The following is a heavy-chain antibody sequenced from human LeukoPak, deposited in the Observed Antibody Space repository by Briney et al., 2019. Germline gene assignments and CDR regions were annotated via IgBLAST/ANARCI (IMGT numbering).Heavy chain of an antibody. J-gene: IGHJ4*02. Sequence: PGGSLRLSCAASGFTFSSYSMNWVRQAPGKGLEWVSSISSSSSYIYYADSVKGRFTISRDNAKNSLYLQMNSLRAEDTAVYYCARGGVIGGEESDYCGQGTLVTVSS. V-gene: IGHV3-21*01. CDR3: ARGGVIGGEESDY. CDR1: GFTFSSYS. D-gene: IGHD3-16*02. CDR2: ISSSSSYI.